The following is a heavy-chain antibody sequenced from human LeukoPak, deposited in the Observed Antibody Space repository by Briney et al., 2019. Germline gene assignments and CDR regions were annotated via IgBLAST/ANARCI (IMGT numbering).Heavy chain of an antibody. V-gene: IGHV3-21*01. CDR1: GFTFSTYS. CDR3: TREGMGRRAFDI. J-gene: IGHJ3*02. D-gene: IGHD3-10*01. Sequence: GGSLRLSCAASGFTFSTYSMNWVRRAPGKGLEWVSSISSTSNYIYYADSVKGRFTISRDNAKNSLYLQMNSLRAEDTAMYFCTREGMGRRAFDIWGQGTMVTVSS. CDR2: ISSTSNYI.